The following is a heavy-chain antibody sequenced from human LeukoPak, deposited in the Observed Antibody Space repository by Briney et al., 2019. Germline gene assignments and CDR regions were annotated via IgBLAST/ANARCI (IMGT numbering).Heavy chain of an antibody. V-gene: IGHV3-23*01. Sequence: GGSLRLSCAASGFTFSSYAMSWVRQAPGKGLEWVSAISGSGGSTYYADSVKGRFTISRDNAKNSLYLQMNSLRAEDTAVYYCARGSGYYFTPFDYWGQGTLVTVSS. J-gene: IGHJ4*02. D-gene: IGHD3-22*01. CDR2: ISGSGGST. CDR3: ARGSGYYFTPFDY. CDR1: GFTFSSYA.